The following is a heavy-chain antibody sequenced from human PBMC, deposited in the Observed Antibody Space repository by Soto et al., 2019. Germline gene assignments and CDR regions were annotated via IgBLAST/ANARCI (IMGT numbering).Heavy chain of an antibody. V-gene: IGHV1-2*02. CDR2: INPNSGGT. CDR3: ARDWNYGMDV. CDR1: GYTFTAYS. D-gene: IGHD1-1*01. J-gene: IGHJ6*02. Sequence: QVQLVQSGAEVKKPGASVKVSCKASGYTFTAYSIHWVRQAPGQGLEWMGWINPNSGGTKYAQKSQGRVTMPRDTSISTAYMELSWLTSDDTAVFYCARDWNYGMDVWGQGTTVTVSS.